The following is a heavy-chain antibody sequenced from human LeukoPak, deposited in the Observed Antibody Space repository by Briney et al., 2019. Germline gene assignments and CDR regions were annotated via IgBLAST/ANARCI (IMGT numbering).Heavy chain of an antibody. V-gene: IGHV3-74*01. Sequence: GGSLRLSRAASGFTFSSYWMHWVRQAPGKGLVWVSRINSDGSSTSYADSVKGRFTISRDNAKNTLYLQMNSLRAEDTAVYYCARGHYYDSSGYLGYWGQGTLVTVSS. J-gene: IGHJ4*02. CDR2: INSDGSST. CDR1: GFTFSSYW. CDR3: ARGHYYDSSGYLGY. D-gene: IGHD3-22*01.